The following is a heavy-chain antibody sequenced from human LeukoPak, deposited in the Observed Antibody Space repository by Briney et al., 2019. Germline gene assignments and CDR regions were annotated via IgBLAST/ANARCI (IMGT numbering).Heavy chain of an antibody. CDR1: GYTFTSYG. Sequence: ASVKVSCKASGYTFTSYGISWVRQAPGQGLEWMGWISAYYGNTNYAQKLQGRVTMTTDTSTSTAYMELRSLRSDDTAVYYCAREYCSGGSCYSGYWGQGTLVTVSS. CDR3: AREYCSGGSCYSGY. V-gene: IGHV1-18*01. J-gene: IGHJ4*02. D-gene: IGHD2-15*01. CDR2: ISAYYGNT.